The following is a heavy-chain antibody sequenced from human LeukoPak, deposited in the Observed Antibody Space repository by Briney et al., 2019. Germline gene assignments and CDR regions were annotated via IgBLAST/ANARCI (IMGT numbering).Heavy chain of an antibody. V-gene: IGHV1-8*03. CDR1: GYTFTSYD. D-gene: IGHD3-3*01. CDR2: MNPNSGNT. J-gene: IGHJ5*02. Sequence: ASVKVSCKASGYTFTSYDINWVRQATGQGLEWMGWMNPNSGNTGYAQKFQGRVTITRNTSISTAYMELSSPRSEDTAVYYCARGGNLDFWSGYAQQFNWLDPWGQGTLVTVSS. CDR3: ARGGNLDFWSGYAQQFNWLDP.